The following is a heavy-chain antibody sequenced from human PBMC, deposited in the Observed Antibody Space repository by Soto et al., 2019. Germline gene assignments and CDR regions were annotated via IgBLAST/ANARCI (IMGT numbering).Heavy chain of an antibody. J-gene: IGHJ4*02. Sequence: PSETLSLTCTVSGGSISSYYWSWIRQPPGKGLEWIGYIYYSGSTNYNPSLKSRVTISVDTSKNQFSLKLSSVTAADTAVYYCATSYSSSTYFDYWGQGTLVTVSS. V-gene: IGHV4-59*01. CDR1: GGSISSYY. CDR2: IYYSGST. D-gene: IGHD6-6*01. CDR3: ATSYSSSTYFDY.